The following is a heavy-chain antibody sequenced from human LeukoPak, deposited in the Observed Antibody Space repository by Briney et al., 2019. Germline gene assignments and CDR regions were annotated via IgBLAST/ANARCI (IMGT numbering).Heavy chain of an antibody. V-gene: IGHV5-51*01. CDR2: IYPGDSDT. CDR1: GYSVSSYC. Sequence: GESLKISCKGSGYSVSSYCIGWVRQIPGKGLEWMGIIYPGDSDTRYSPSFQGQVTISADKSISTAYLQWSSLKASDTAMYYCAIVVVPAWWFDPWGQGTLVTVSS. J-gene: IGHJ5*02. D-gene: IGHD2-2*01. CDR3: AIVVVPAWWFDP.